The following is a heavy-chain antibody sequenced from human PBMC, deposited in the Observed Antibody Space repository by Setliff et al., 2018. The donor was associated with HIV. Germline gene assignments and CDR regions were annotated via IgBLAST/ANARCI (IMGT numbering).Heavy chain of an antibody. CDR3: ARTVFRGYVYNWFDP. J-gene: IGHJ5*02. CDR2: INHSGST. Sequence: SETLSLTCAVYGGSFSGYYWSWIRQPPGKGLEWIGEINHSGSTNYNPSLKSRVTISVDTSKNQFSLKLSSVTAADTAVYYCARTVFRGYVYNWFDPWGQGTLVTVSS. CDR1: GGSFSGYY. V-gene: IGHV4-34*01. D-gene: IGHD3-16*01.